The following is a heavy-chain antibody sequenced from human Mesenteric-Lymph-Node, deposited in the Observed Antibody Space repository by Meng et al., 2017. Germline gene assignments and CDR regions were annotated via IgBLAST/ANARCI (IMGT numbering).Heavy chain of an antibody. CDR3: GSRRRSSLVEY. D-gene: IGHD6-13*01. CDR2: IYYSGST. V-gene: IGHV4-39*01. J-gene: IGHJ4*02. Sequence: QLQLQESGPGLVKPSETLSLTCTVSGVSISSSSYYWGWIRQPPGKGLEWIGSIYYSGSTYYNPSLKSRVTISVDTSKNQFSLKLSPLTAAEAAVYYWGSRRRSSLVEYWGQGTLVTVSS. CDR1: GVSISSSSYY.